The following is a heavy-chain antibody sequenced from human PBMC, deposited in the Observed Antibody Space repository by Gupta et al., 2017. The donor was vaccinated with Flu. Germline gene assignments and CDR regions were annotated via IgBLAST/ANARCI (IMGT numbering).Heavy chain of an antibody. CDR3: VKGGDYSETSGHNYYYYGMDV. Sequence: QVQLVESGGGVVQPGRSLRLSCAASGFTFSSHGMHCVRQAPGKGLEWVTFISYDGSIEYYVESVKGRFTISRDNSKNTVSLRMNFLRAEDTAVYYCVKGGDYSETSGHNYYYYGMDVWGQGTTVTVSS. CDR2: ISYDGSIE. V-gene: IGHV3-30*18. D-gene: IGHD4-17*01. J-gene: IGHJ6*02. CDR1: GFTFSSHG.